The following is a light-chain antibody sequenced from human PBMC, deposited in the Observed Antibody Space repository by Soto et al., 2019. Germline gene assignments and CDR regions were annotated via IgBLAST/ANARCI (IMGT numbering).Light chain of an antibody. CDR1: QGISSW. CDR3: QQANSFPIT. CDR2: AAS. V-gene: IGKV1-12*01. J-gene: IGKJ5*01. Sequence: DIHMTQSPCSVSAXIXXXXTXXXRASQGISSWLAWYQKKPGKAPNLLIYAASSLQSGVPSRFSGSESGTDFTLTISSLQPEDCAIYFCQQANSFPITFGQGTRLEIK.